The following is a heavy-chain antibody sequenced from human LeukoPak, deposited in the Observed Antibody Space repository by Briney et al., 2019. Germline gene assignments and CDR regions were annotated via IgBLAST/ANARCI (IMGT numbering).Heavy chain of an antibody. D-gene: IGHD2-21*02. CDR1: GFSFAYYA. CDR3: AKDIEAGTAGFSFDY. CDR2: ITANGDST. V-gene: IGHV3-43*02. J-gene: IGHJ4*02. Sequence: GGSLGLSCAASGFSFAYYAMHWVRQAPGKGLEWVSLITANGDSTYYADSVKGRFTISRDNSKNSLPLQMNSLRTEDTALYYCAKDIEAGTAGFSFDYWGQGTLVAVSS.